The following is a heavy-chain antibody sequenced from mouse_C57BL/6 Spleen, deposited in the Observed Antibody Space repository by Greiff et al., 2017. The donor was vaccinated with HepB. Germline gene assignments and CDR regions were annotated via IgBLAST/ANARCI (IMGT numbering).Heavy chain of an antibody. CDR1: GYTFTDYN. J-gene: IGHJ3*01. V-gene: IGHV1-22*01. Sequence: EVQLQQSGPELVKPGASVKTSCKASGYTFTDYNMHWVKQSHGKSLEWIGYINPNNGGTSYNQKFKGKATLTVNKSSSTAYMELRSLTSEDSAVYYCARGRDDYDAFAYWGQGTLVTVSA. D-gene: IGHD2-4*01. CDR2: INPNNGGT. CDR3: ARGRDDYDAFAY.